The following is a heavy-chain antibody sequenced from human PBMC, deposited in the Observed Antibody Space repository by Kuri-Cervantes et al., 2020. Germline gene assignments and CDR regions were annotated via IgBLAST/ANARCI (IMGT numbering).Heavy chain of an antibody. CDR1: GFTFDDYG. Sequence: GESLKISCAASGFTFDDYGMSWVRQAPGKGLEWVSGLNWSGGSTAYADSVKGRFTISRDNAKNSLYLQMNSLRDEDTAVYYCAREVYCSSTSCYWDLSYYYGMDVWGQGTTVTVSS. CDR2: LNWSGGST. V-gene: IGHV3-20*04. CDR3: AREVYCSSTSCYWDLSYYYGMDV. J-gene: IGHJ6*02. D-gene: IGHD2-2*01.